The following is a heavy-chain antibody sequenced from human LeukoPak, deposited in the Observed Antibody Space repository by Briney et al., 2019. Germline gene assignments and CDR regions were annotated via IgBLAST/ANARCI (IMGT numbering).Heavy chain of an antibody. V-gene: IGHV3-23*01. D-gene: IGHD3-10*01. J-gene: IGHJ6*02. CDR3: AKDLRYYYGSGSYYYYGMDV. Sequence: GGSLRLSCAASGFTSSSYAMSWVRQAPGKGLEWVSAISGSGGSTYYADSVKGRFTISRDNSKNTLYLQMNSLRAEDTAVYYCAKDLRYYYGSGSYYYYGMDVWGQGTTVTVSS. CDR1: GFTSSSYA. CDR2: ISGSGGST.